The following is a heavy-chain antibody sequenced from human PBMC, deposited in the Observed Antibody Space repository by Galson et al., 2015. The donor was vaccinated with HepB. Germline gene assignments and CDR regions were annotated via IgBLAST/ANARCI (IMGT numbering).Heavy chain of an antibody. CDR2: ISSSSSYT. J-gene: IGHJ2*01. D-gene: IGHD5-12*01. V-gene: IGHV3-11*06. CDR3: ARAPSWLRGNWYFDL. Sequence: SLRLSCAASGFTFSDYYMSWIRQAPGKGLEWVSYISSSSSYTNYADSVKGRFTISRDNAKNSLYLQMNSLRAEDTAVYYCARAPSWLRGNWYFDLWGRGTLVTVSS. CDR1: GFTFSDYY.